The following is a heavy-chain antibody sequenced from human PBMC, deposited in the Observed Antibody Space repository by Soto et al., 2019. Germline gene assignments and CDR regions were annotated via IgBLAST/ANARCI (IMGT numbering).Heavy chain of an antibody. Sequence: GGSLRLSCAASRFTFSSYGMHWVRQAPGKGLEWVAVISYDGSNKYYADSVKDRFTISRDNSKNTLYLQMNSLRAEDTAVYYCAKDGKPHSIFYFGMDVWGQGTTVTVSS. J-gene: IGHJ6*02. D-gene: IGHD2-21*01. V-gene: IGHV3-30*18. CDR3: AKDGKPHSIFYFGMDV. CDR2: ISYDGSNK. CDR1: RFTFSSYG.